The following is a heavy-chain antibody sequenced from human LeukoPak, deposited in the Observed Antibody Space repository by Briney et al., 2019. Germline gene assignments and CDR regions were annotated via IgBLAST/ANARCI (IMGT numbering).Heavy chain of an antibody. CDR3: AREYATITMIVVVSYFDY. D-gene: IGHD3-22*01. J-gene: IGHJ4*02. V-gene: IGHV1-46*01. CDR1: GYTFTSYG. Sequence: ASVKVSCKASGYTFTSYGISWVRQAPGQGLEWMGIINPSGGSTSYAQKFQGRVTMTRDTSTSTVYMELSSLRSEDTAVYYCAREYATITMIVVVSYFDYWGQGTLVTVSS. CDR2: INPSGGST.